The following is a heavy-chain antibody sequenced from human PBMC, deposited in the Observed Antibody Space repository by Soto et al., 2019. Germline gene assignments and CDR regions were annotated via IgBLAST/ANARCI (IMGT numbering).Heavy chain of an antibody. J-gene: IGHJ4*02. V-gene: IGHV1-69*13. Sequence: ASGKVSCKASGGTFRSYAISWVRQAPGQGLEWMGGIIPIFGTANYAQKFQGRVTITADESTSTAYMELSSLRSEDTAVYYCARGAVTPPFDYWGQGTLDTVSS. D-gene: IGHD4-17*01. CDR2: IIPIFGTA. CDR1: GGTFRSYA. CDR3: ARGAVTPPFDY.